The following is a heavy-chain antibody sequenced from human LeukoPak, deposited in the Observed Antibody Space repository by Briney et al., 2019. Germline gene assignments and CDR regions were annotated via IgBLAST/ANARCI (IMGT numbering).Heavy chain of an antibody. CDR1: GFTFSSYA. J-gene: IGHJ6*02. CDR3: ARDYYDSSGYFYGMDV. CDR2: ISGSGGST. Sequence: GGSLRLSCAASGFTFSSYAMSWVRQAPGKGLEWVSAISGSGGSTFYADSVKGRFTNSRDNSKNTLYLQMNSLRAEDTAVYYCARDYYDSSGYFYGMDVWGQGTTVTVSS. D-gene: IGHD3-22*01. V-gene: IGHV3-23*01.